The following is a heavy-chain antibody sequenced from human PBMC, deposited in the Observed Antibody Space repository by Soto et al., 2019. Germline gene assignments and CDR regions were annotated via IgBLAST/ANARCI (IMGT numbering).Heavy chain of an antibody. Sequence: NPSETLSLTCAVYGGSFSGYYWSWIRQPPGKGLEWIGEINHSGSTNYNPSLKSRVTISVDTSKNQFSLKLSSVTAADTAVYYCARGPRYSRYYYYYYGMDVWGQGTTVTVSS. CDR3: ARGPRYSRYYYYYYGMDV. CDR2: INHSGST. CDR1: GGSFSGYY. J-gene: IGHJ6*02. D-gene: IGHD6-13*01. V-gene: IGHV4-34*01.